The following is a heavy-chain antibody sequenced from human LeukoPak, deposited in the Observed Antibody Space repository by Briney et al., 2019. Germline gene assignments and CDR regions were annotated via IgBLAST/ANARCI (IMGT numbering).Heavy chain of an antibody. CDR3: ARLVRVVGARSYMDV. D-gene: IGHD1-26*01. CDR1: GNIFTSYW. V-gene: IGHV5-51*01. J-gene: IGHJ6*03. Sequence: GESLKISCKGSGNIFTSYWIGWVRQMPGKGLEWMGIIYPGDSDTRYSPSFQGQVTISADKSISTAYLQWSSLKASDTAMYYCARLVRVVGARSYMDVWGKGTTVTISS. CDR2: IYPGDSDT.